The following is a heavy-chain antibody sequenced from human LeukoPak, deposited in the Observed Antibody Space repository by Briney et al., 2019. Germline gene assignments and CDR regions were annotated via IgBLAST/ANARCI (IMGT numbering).Heavy chain of an antibody. CDR3: ARGGKDIVVVPAARSYYYYGMDV. D-gene: IGHD2-2*01. Sequence: SVTLSLTCAVYGGSFSGDYWSWIRQPPGKGLEWIGEINHSGSTNYNPSLKSRVTISVDTSKNQFSLKLSSVTAADTAVYYCARGGKDIVVVPAARSYYYYGMDVWGQGTTVTVSS. V-gene: IGHV4-34*01. J-gene: IGHJ6*02. CDR2: INHSGST. CDR1: GGSFSGDY.